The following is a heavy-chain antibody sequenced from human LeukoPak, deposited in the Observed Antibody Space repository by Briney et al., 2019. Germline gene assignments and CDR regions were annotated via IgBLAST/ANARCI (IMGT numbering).Heavy chain of an antibody. Sequence: VKPGGSLRLSCAASRFTFSTYAMNWVRQAPGKGLEWVSSIGGSSSSIYYADSAKGRFTISRDNAKNSLYLQMNSLRAEDTAVYYCARDFGRVGATNAFDIWGQGTMVTVSS. CDR1: RFTFSTYA. CDR2: IGGSSSSI. D-gene: IGHD1-26*01. V-gene: IGHV3-21*01. J-gene: IGHJ3*02. CDR3: ARDFGRVGATNAFDI.